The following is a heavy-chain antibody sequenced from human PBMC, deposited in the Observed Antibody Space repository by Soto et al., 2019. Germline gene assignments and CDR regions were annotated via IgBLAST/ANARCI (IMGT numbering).Heavy chain of an antibody. V-gene: IGHV2-5*02. D-gene: IGHD1-1*01. J-gene: IGHJ4*02. CDR3: AHRQLYNGAWNEGTFDY. CDR2: IYWDDDK. CDR1: GFSLTTRPVG. Sequence: QITLKESGPTLVKPTQTLTLTCTFSGFSLTTRPVGVGWIRQPPGQAIEWLALIYWDDDKRYNPSLKTRVTLTKDTSKNQVVLTMTNMDPVDTATYFCAHRQLYNGAWNEGTFDYWGQGALVTVSS.